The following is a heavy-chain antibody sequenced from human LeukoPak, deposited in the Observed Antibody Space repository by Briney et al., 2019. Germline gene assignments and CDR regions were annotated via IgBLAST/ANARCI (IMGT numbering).Heavy chain of an antibody. D-gene: IGHD3-10*01. CDR3: AREGLTYYYGSGSYYPSYYGMDV. Sequence: GGSLRLSCAASGFTFSSYSMNWVRQAPGKGLEWVSSISSSSSYIYYADSVKGRFTISRDNAKNSLYLQMNSLRAEDTAVYYCAREGLTYYYGSGSYYPSYYGMDVWGQGTTVTVSS. CDR1: GFTFSSYS. V-gene: IGHV3-21*01. J-gene: IGHJ6*02. CDR2: ISSSSSYI.